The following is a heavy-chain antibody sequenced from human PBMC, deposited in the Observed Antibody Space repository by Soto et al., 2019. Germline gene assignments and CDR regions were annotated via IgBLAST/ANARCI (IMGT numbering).Heavy chain of an antibody. V-gene: IGHV1-69*01. Sequence: QVQLVQSGAEVKKPGSSXKVSCKASGGTFSSYAISWVRQAPGQGLEWMGGIIPIFGTANYAQKFQGRVTITAEETTSPAHMEPSSLRSEDTAVHYCARCSVQLERRHYRMDGWGQGTTVTVSS. CDR2: IIPIFGTA. CDR3: ARCSVQLERRHYRMDG. D-gene: IGHD1-1*01. CDR1: GGTFSSYA. J-gene: IGHJ6*02.